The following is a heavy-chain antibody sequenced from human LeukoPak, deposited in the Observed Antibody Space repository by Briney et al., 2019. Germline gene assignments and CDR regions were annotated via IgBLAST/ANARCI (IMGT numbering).Heavy chain of an antibody. V-gene: IGHV3-23*01. D-gene: IGHD6-19*01. CDR2: ISGSGGST. CDR1: GFTFSSYA. CDR3: AKDILAVAANGSGY. Sequence: GGSLRLSCAASGFTFSSYAMSWVRQAPGKGLEWVSAISGSGGSTYYADSVKGRFTISRDNSKNTLYLQMNSLRAEDTAVYYCAKDILAVAANGSGYWGQGTLVTVSA. J-gene: IGHJ4*02.